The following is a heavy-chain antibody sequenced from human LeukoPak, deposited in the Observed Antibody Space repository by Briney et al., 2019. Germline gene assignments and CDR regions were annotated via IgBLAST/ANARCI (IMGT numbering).Heavy chain of an antibody. CDR2: ISAYNGNT. J-gene: IGHJ5*02. D-gene: IGHD3-3*01. V-gene: IGHV1-18*01. CDR3: ARDFGYDFWSGHSNWFDP. CDR1: GYTFTSYG. Sequence: ASVKVSCKASGYTFTSYGISWVRQAPGQGLEWMGWISAYNGNTNYAQKLQGRVTMTTDTSTSTAYMELRSLRSDDTAVYYCARDFGYDFWSGHSNWFDPWGQGTLVTVSS.